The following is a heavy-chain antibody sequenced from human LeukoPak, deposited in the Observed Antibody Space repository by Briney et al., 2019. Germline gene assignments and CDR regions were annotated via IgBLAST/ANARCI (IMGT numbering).Heavy chain of an antibody. J-gene: IGHJ3*02. CDR1: GFTVSSNF. V-gene: IGHV3-66*01. D-gene: IGHD3-16*01. Sequence: GRSLRLSCAASGFTVSSNFMSWVRQAPGKVLEWVSVIYSGGNTYYADYVKGRFTISRDNSKNTLYLQMNSLRAEDTAVYHCARDRLPPLGAFDIWGQGTMVTVSS. CDR2: IYSGGNT. CDR3: ARDRLPPLGAFDI.